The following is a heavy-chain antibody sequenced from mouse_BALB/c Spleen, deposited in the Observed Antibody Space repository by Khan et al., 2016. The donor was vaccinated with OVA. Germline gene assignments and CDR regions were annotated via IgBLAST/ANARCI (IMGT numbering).Heavy chain of an antibody. V-gene: IGHV1S137*01. CDR2: ISTYSGNT. CDR3: ARPAYDGYYDY. Sequence: QVQLQQSGPELVRPGVSVKISCKGSGYTFTDYAMYWVKQSHAKSLEWIGLISTYSGNTNYNQKFKGKATMTVDKSPSTAYMELARLTSEDSAIYYCARPAYDGYYDYWGQGTTLTVSS. CDR1: GYTFTDYA. J-gene: IGHJ2*01. D-gene: IGHD2-3*01.